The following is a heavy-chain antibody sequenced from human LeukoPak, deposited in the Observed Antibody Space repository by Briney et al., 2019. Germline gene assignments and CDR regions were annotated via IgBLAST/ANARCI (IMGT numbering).Heavy chain of an antibody. CDR3: ARGGGTYYDFWGRDCFDY. D-gene: IGHD3-3*01. Sequence: ASVKVSCKASGYTFTGYYMHWVRQAPGQGLEWMGWINPNSGGTNYAQKFQGRVTMTRDTSISTAYMELSRLRSDDTAVYYCARGGGTYYDFWGRDCFDYWGQGTLVTVSS. J-gene: IGHJ4*02. V-gene: IGHV1-2*02. CDR1: GYTFTGYY. CDR2: INPNSGGT.